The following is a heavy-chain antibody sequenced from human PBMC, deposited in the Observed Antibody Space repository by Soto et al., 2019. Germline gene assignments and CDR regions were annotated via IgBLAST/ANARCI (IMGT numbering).Heavy chain of an antibody. V-gene: IGHV1-18*01. CDR3: ARDSGVGATFDY. J-gene: IGHJ4*02. CDR2: ISAYNGNT. D-gene: IGHD1-26*01. CDR1: GYTFTSYG. Sequence: ALVQVACKASGYTFTSYGSSWVRQAPGQGLEWMGWISAYNGNTNYAQKLQGRVTMTTDTSTSTAYMELRSLRSDDTAVYYCARDSGVGATFDYWGQGTLVTVSS.